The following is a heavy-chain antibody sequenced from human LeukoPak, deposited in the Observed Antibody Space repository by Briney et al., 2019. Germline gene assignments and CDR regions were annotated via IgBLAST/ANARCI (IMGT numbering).Heavy chain of an antibody. V-gene: IGHV3-21*01. J-gene: IGHJ5*02. CDR2: ISSSSSYI. D-gene: IGHD3-10*01. CDR3: ARGGSGTYQIYFDP. Sequence: PGGSLRLSCAASGFTFSSYSMNWVRQAPGKGLEWVSSISSSSSYIYYADSVKGRFTISRDNAKNTLYVQMNSLRVEDTAVYYCARGGSGTYQIYFDPWAQGTLVTVSS. CDR1: GFTFSSYS.